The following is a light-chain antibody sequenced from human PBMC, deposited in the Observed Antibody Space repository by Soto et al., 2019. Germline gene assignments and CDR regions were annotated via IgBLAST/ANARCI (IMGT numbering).Light chain of an antibody. CDR3: SSYTSSNTYL. V-gene: IGLV2-14*03. Sequence: QSALTQPGSVSGSPGQAITISCTGTTTDVGNYKYVSWYQQHPGKAPKLMIYDVSNRPSGVSNRFSGSKSGNTASLTISGLQAGHEADYYCSSYTSSNTYLFGTGTKLTVL. J-gene: IGLJ1*01. CDR2: DVS. CDR1: TTDVGNYKY.